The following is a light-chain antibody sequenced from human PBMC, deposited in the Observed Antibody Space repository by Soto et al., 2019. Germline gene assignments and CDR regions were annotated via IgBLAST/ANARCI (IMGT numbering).Light chain of an antibody. V-gene: IGLV4-60*02. J-gene: IGLJ3*02. CDR3: ETWDSNTWV. CDR1: SGHSSHI. CDR2: VEGSGSF. Sequence: QSVLTQSSSASASLGSSVKLTCTLSSGHSSHIIAWHHQQPGKAPRYLMKVEGSGSFNKGSGVPDRFSGYRSGADRYLTISNLQFEDEADYYCETWDSNTWVFGGGTKLTVL.